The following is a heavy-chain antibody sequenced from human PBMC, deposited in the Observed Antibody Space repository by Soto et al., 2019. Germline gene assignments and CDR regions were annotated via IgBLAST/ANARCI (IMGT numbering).Heavy chain of an antibody. D-gene: IGHD7-27*01. CDR2: IKKDSSVI. CDR3: ARDLSWGSNWYYYMDV. Sequence: GGSLRLSCAASGFTFSSYWMSWVRQGPGKGLEWVANIKKDSSVIDYADSVKGRFTVSRDNARNSLYLQMNSLRAEDTAVYYCARDLSWGSNWYYYMDVWGKGTTVTVSS. V-gene: IGHV3-7*01. J-gene: IGHJ6*03. CDR1: GFTFSSYW.